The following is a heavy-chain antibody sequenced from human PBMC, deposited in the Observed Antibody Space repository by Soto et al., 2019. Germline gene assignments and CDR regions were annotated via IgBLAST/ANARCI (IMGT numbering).Heavy chain of an antibody. Sequence: QLQLQESGPGLVKPSETLSLTCSVSDDSINSDKYYWGWIRQPPGKGLEWIGSIYYRGNAYYNPSLQTRVTISLDKSKSQFSLQLNSVTAADSAVYFCARLEGLATTSYYFDFWGPGALVTVSS. J-gene: IGHJ4*02. CDR2: IYYRGNA. CDR1: DDSINSDKYY. V-gene: IGHV4-39*01. CDR3: ARLEGLATTSYYFDF. D-gene: IGHD3-9*01.